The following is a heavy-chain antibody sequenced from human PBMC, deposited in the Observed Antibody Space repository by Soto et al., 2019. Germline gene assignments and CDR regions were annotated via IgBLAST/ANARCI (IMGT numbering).Heavy chain of an antibody. CDR2: IYGSGGT. Sequence: QVQLQESGPGLVKASETLSLTCTVSGGSMFSYYWSWIRQPAGKGLEWIARIYGSGGTNYNPSLKSRVTMSLDTSKNKFSLRLTSVTAADTAVYSCAREGASSYASRHFDNWGPGTLVTVSS. CDR3: AREGASSYASRHFDN. D-gene: IGHD3-16*01. CDR1: GGSMFSYY. J-gene: IGHJ4*02. V-gene: IGHV4-4*07.